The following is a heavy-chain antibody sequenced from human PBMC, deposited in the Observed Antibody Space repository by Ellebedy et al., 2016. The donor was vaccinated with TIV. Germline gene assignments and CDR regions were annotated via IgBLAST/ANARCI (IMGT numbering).Heavy chain of an antibody. CDR1: GFTFSYSW. V-gene: IGHV3-7*01. CDR3: ARAGSSGWEAYFDL. Sequence: PGGSLRLSCAASGFTFSYSWMSWVRQAPGKGLEWLANIKQDGSDKNYMDSVKGRFSISRDNAKNTLYLQMNSLRAEDTAVYYCARAGSSGWEAYFDLWGRGTLVTVSS. CDR2: IKQDGSDK. J-gene: IGHJ2*01. D-gene: IGHD6-19*01.